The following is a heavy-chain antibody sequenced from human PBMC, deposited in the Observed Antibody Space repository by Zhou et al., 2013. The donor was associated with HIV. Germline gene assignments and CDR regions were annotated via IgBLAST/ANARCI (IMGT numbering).Heavy chain of an antibody. D-gene: IGHD4-17*01. CDR2: INPSGGST. CDR1: GYTFTNYY. J-gene: IGHJ4*02. Sequence: QVQLVQSGAEVKKPGASLNVSCKASGYTFTNYYMHWVRQAPGQGLEWMGIINPSGGSTRYAQKFQGRVTMTRDTSTSTVYMELSSLRSEDTAVYYCARVGYGDGFDYWGQGTLVTVSS. V-gene: IGHV1-46*01. CDR3: ARVGYGDGFDY.